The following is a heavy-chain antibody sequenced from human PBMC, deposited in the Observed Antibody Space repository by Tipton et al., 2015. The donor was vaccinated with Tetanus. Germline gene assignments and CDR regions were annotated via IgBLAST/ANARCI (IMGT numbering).Heavy chain of an antibody. J-gene: IGHJ4*02. V-gene: IGHV4-59*01. Sequence: TLSLTCTVSGGSISSYYWSWIRQPPGKGLEWIGYIYYSGSTNYNPSLKSRVTISVDTSKNQFSLKLSSVTAADTAVYYCARRFGGVAAADQYFDYWGQGTLVTVSS. CDR2: IYYSGST. D-gene: IGHD3-16*01. CDR3: ARRFGGVAAADQYFDY. CDR1: GGSISSYY.